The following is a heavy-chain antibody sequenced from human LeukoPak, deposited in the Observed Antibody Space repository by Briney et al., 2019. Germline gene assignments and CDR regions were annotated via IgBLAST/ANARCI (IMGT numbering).Heavy chain of an antibody. CDR3: ARHIFGHRFDY. CDR2: VYHTGHT. Sequence: SETLSLTCTVSGDSISGYYWSWIRQPPGKGLEWIGYVYHTGHTHYSPSLKSRVTVSLDTSRDQVSLMLSSVTAADTAVYYCARHIFGHRFDYWGQGTLVLVSS. CDR1: GDSISGYY. D-gene: IGHD3-3*02. V-gene: IGHV4-59*01. J-gene: IGHJ4*02.